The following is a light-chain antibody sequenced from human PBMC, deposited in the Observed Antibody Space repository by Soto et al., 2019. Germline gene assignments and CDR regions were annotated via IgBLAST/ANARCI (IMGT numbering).Light chain of an antibody. Sequence: EIVLTQSPGTLSLSPGERATLSCRAGQSLRSNYLAWYQHKPGQAPRLLIYGASSRAAGIPDRFSGSGSGTDFTLTISRLEPEDFAVYYCQHYGSSVYTFGQGTKLEIK. CDR2: GAS. CDR1: QSLRSNY. CDR3: QHYGSSVYT. J-gene: IGKJ2*01. V-gene: IGKV3-20*01.